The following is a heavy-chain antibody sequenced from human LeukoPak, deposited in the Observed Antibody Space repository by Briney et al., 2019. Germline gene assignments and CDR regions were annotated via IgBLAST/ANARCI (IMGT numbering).Heavy chain of an antibody. Sequence: ASVKVSCKASGYTFTSYDINWVRQATGQGLEWMGWMNPNSGNTGYAQKFQGRVTITRNTSLSTAYMELSSLRSEDTAVYYCARVGYSGYDWRSVDPWGQGTLVTVSS. CDR2: MNPNSGNT. J-gene: IGHJ5*02. CDR3: ARVGYSGYDWRSVDP. V-gene: IGHV1-8*03. CDR1: GYTFTSYD. D-gene: IGHD5-12*01.